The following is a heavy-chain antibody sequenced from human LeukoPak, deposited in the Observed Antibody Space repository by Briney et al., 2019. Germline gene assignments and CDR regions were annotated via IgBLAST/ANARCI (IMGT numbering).Heavy chain of an antibody. V-gene: IGHV3-23*01. Sequence: GGSLRLSCAASGFTFSSYAMSWVRHAPGKGLEWVSAISGSGGSTYYADSVKGRFTISRDNSKNTLYQQMNSLRAEDTAVYYCAREDTAMVTSLRHFDYWGQGTLVTVSS. D-gene: IGHD5-18*01. CDR2: ISGSGGST. CDR3: AREDTAMVTSLRHFDY. J-gene: IGHJ4*02. CDR1: GFTFSSYA.